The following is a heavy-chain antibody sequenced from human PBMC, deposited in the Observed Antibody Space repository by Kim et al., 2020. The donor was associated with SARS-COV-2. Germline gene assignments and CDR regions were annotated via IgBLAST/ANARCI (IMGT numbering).Heavy chain of an antibody. CDR2: IYYSGNT. CDR1: GGSVSTGGLY. D-gene: IGHD5-12*01. V-gene: IGHV4-31*03. CDR3: AREWVATGIVDF. Sequence: SETLSLTCNVSGGSVSTGGLYWTWIRQHPGKGLEWIGSIYYSGNTFHNPSLKSRTVMSVDTSQNQFSLKVKSVTAADTAVYYCAREWVATGIVDFWGRGTLVTVSS. J-gene: IGHJ4*02.